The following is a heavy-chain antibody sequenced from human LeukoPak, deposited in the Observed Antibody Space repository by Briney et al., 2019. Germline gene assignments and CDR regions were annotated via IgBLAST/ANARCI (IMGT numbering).Heavy chain of an antibody. V-gene: IGHV1-46*01. CDR3: AGARFGDPADLDY. D-gene: IGHD3-10*01. Sequence: GASVKVSCKASGYTFTSYYMHWVRQAPGQGLEWMGTINPSGGSTSYAQKFQGRVTMTRDMSTSTVYMELSSLRSEDTAVYYCAGARFGDPADLDYWGQGTLVTVSS. CDR2: INPSGGST. CDR1: GYTFTSYY. J-gene: IGHJ4*02.